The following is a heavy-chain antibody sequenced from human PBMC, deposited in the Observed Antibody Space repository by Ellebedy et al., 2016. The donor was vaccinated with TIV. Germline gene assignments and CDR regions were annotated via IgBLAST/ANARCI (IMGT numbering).Heavy chain of an antibody. CDR1: GFTFSRYW. Sequence: GESLKISXAVSGFTFSRYWMTWVRQAPGKGLEWVANIKQDASEKSYVDSVKGRFTISRDNARDSLYLQMNSLRVEDTAVYYCVRTYGGNSGAFGWFDPWGQGALVTVSS. CDR3: VRTYGGNSGAFGWFDP. CDR2: IKQDASEK. D-gene: IGHD4-23*01. V-gene: IGHV3-7*01. J-gene: IGHJ5*02.